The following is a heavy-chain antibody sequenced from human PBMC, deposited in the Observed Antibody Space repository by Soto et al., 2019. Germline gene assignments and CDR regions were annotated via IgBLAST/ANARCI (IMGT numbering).Heavy chain of an antibody. J-gene: IGHJ4*02. CDR3: AKPRGGGGYSYGLDY. CDR2: ISYDGSNK. V-gene: IGHV3-30*18. D-gene: IGHD5-18*01. CDR1: GFTFSSYG. Sequence: VQLVESGGGLVQPGRSLRLSCAASGFTFSSYGMHWVRQAPGKGLEWVAVISYDGSNKYYADSVKGRFTISRDNSKNTLYLQMNSLRAEDTAVYYCAKPRGGGGYSYGLDYWGQGTLVTVSS.